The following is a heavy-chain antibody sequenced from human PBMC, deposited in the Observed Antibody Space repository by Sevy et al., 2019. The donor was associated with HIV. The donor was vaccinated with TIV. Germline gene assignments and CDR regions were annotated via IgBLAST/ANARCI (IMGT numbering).Heavy chain of an antibody. J-gene: IGHJ4*02. V-gene: IGHV1-8*03. Sequence: ASVKVSCKASGYTFTSYDINWVRQATGQGLEWMGWMNPNSGNTGYALKFQGRVTITRNTSISTAYMELSSLRSEDTAVYYCARGRMYYDFWSGYSEPFDYWGQGTLVTVSS. CDR1: GYTFTSYD. CDR2: MNPNSGNT. D-gene: IGHD3-3*01. CDR3: ARGRMYYDFWSGYSEPFDY.